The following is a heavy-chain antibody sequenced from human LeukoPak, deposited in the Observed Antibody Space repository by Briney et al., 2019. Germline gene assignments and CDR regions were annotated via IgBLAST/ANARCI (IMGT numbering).Heavy chain of an antibody. CDR2: IWYDGSNK. CDR1: GFTFSRYG. Sequence: GGSLRLSCAASGFTFSRYGMHWVRQAPGKGLEWVAVIWYDGSNKYYADSVKGRFTISRDNSKNTLYLQMNSLRAEDTAVYYCARDRISGGSCFDYWGQGTLVTVSS. J-gene: IGHJ4*02. V-gene: IGHV3-33*01. D-gene: IGHD2-15*01. CDR3: ARDRISGGSCFDY.